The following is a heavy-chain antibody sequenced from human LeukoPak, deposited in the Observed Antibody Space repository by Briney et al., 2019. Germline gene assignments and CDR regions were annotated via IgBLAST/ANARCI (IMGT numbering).Heavy chain of an antibody. CDR3: AQSGDTAMVAIDY. Sequence: SETLSLTCAVYGGSFSDYYWSWIRQPPGKSLEWIGYIYYSGSTYYNPSLKSRVTISVDTSKNQFSLKLSSVTAADTAVYYCAQSGDTAMVAIDYWGQGTLVTVSS. CDR1: GGSFSDYY. J-gene: IGHJ4*02. D-gene: IGHD5-18*01. V-gene: IGHV4-30-4*08. CDR2: IYYSGST.